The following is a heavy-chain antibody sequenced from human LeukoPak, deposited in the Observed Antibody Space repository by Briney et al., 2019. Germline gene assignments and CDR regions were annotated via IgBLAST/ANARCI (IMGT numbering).Heavy chain of an antibody. CDR1: GFTFSSYA. D-gene: IGHD2-15*01. CDR3: AKAYCSGGSCYLWGPFDY. V-gene: IGHV3-23*01. J-gene: IGHJ4*02. Sequence: GGSLRLSCAASGFTFSSYAMSWVRQAPGKGLEWVSAISGSGGSTYYADSVKGRFTISRDKSKNTLYLQMNSLRAEDTAVYYCAKAYCSGGSCYLWGPFDYWGQGTLVTVSS. CDR2: ISGSGGST.